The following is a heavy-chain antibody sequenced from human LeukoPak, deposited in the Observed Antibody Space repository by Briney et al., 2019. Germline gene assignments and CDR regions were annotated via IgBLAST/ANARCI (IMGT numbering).Heavy chain of an antibody. D-gene: IGHD3-16*02. CDR2: IVVGNGKT. Sequence: SVKVSCKASGFTFTSSAMQWVRQARGQRLDWMGWIVVGNGKTNYAQKFQERVTITRDMSTTTAYMELSSPRSEDTAVYYCAALVIPSSNLRNYYYYYMDVWGKGTPVTVSS. CDR3: AALVIPSSNLRNYYYYYMDV. J-gene: IGHJ6*03. CDR1: GFTFTSSA. V-gene: IGHV1-58*02.